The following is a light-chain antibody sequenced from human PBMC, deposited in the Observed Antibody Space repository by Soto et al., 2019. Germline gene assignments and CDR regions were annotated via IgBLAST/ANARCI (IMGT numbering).Light chain of an antibody. CDR1: QSISSW. J-gene: IGKJ1*01. CDR3: QQYNSYTGVT. CDR2: DAS. V-gene: IGKV1-5*01. Sequence: DIQMTQSPSTLSASVGDRVTITCRASQSISSWLDWYQQKPGKAPKLLIYDASSLESGVPSRFSGSGSGTEFTLPISSRQPSDFATYYYQQYNSYTGVTFGQGTKVEIK.